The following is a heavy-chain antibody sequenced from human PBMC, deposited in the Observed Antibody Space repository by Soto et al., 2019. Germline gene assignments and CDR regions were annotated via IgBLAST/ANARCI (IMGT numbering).Heavy chain of an antibody. Sequence: QLQLQESGPGLVKPSETLSLTCTVSGGSISSSSYYWGWIRQPPGKGLEWIGSIYYSGSTYYNPSLKSRVTIPVDTSKNQFSLRRSSVTAADTAVYYCARQQLRSLRVGWFDPWGQGTLVTVSS. D-gene: IGHD4-17*01. J-gene: IGHJ5*02. V-gene: IGHV4-39*01. CDR2: IYYSGST. CDR3: ARQQLRSLRVGWFDP. CDR1: GGSISSSSYY.